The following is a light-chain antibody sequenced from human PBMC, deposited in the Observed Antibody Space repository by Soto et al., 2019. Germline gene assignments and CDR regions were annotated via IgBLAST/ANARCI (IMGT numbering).Light chain of an antibody. J-gene: IGLJ1*01. CDR3: ILYTSSSTYV. Sequence: QSVLTQPASVSGSPGQSITISCTGTSSDVGGYNYVSWYQQHPGKAPKLMIYEVSNRPSGVSNRFSGSKSGNTASLTISGLQAEDEADYYCILYTSSSTYVLGSATKSP. V-gene: IGLV2-14*01. CDR1: SSDVGGYNY. CDR2: EVS.